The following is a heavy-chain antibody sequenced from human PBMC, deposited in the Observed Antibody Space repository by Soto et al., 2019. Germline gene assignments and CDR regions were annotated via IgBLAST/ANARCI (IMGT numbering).Heavy chain of an antibody. CDR1: GFSLSNARMG. CDR3: ARIAPRPDMVRGVPFDY. V-gene: IGHV2-26*01. J-gene: IGHJ4*02. Sequence: QVTLKESGPVLVKPTETLTLTCTVSGFSLSNARMGVSWIRQPPGKALEWLAHIFSNDEKSYSTSLKSRLTISKXXSXSLXVLTMTNMDPVDTATYYCARIAPRPDMVRGVPFDYWGQGTLVTVSS. D-gene: IGHD3-10*01. CDR2: IFSNDEK.